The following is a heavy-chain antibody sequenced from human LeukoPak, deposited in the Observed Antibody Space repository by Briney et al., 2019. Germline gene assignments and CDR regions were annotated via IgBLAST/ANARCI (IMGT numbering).Heavy chain of an antibody. CDR1: GFTFSSYG. Sequence: GGSLRLSCTVSGFTFSSYGMSWGRQAPGKGLEWVSAISGSGGSTYYADSVKGRFTISRSNSKNTLYLQMISLRPEDTAAFYCSTAQDSGIAVAGSGPGYWGQGTLVTVSS. J-gene: IGHJ4*02. CDR3: STAQDSGIAVAGSGPGY. D-gene: IGHD6-19*01. V-gene: IGHV3-23*01. CDR2: ISGSGGST.